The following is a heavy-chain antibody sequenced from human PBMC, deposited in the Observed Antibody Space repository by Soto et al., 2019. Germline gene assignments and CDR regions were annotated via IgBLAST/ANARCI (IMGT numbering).Heavy chain of an antibody. CDR1: GGSFSGYY. V-gene: IGHV4-34*01. J-gene: IGHJ6*02. Sequence: SETLSLTCAVYGGSFSGYYWSWIRKPQGKGLEWIGEINHSGSTNYNPSLKSRVTISVDTSKNQFSLKLSSVTAADTAVYYCARGKGRDYYYYYGMDVWGQGTTVTVSS. CDR2: INHSGST. D-gene: IGHD3-10*01. CDR3: ARGKGRDYYYYYGMDV.